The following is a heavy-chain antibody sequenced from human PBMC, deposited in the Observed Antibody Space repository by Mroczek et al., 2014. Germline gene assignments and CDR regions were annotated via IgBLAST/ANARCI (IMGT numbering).Heavy chain of an antibody. CDR2: ISYDGSNK. CDR3: ANLHPKIRTDATIYFDY. Sequence: VQLVQSGGGVVXPGRSLRLSCAASGFTFSSYGMHWVRQAPGKGLEWVAVISYDGSNKYYADSVKGRFTISRDNSKNTLYLQMNSLRAEDTAVYYCANLHPKIRTDATIYFDYWGQGTLVTVSS. V-gene: IGHV3-30*18. D-gene: IGHD1-1*01. J-gene: IGHJ4*02. CDR1: GFTFSSYG.